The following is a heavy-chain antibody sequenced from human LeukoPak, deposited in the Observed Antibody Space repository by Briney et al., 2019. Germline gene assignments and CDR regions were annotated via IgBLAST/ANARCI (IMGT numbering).Heavy chain of an antibody. CDR3: ASVIRMAVAGHFFDY. Sequence: PSETLSLTCTVSGGSISSGDYYWSWIRQPPGKGLEWIGYIYYSGSTYYNPSLKSRVTISVDTSKNQFSLKLSSVTAADTAVYYCASVIRMAVAGHFFDYWGQGTLVTVSS. D-gene: IGHD6-19*01. CDR2: IYYSGST. J-gene: IGHJ4*02. CDR1: GGSISSGDYY. V-gene: IGHV4-30-4*01.